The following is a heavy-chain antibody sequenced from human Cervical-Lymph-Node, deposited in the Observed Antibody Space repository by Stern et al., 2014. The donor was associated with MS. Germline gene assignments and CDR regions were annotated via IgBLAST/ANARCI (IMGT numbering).Heavy chain of an antibody. CDR1: GFTFSYHA. CDR3: ARGGAVXSXXXXXXX. V-gene: IGHV3-30*01. Sequence: VQLXXXGGGVVQPGRSLRLSCAASGFTFSYHAMHWVRQAPGKGLEWVAVISYDGSDNYYAXXVKGRFTLXRDNSKNTXXXXXXXLRAEXXXXXXXARGGAVXSXXXXXXXWG. CDR2: ISYDGSDN. J-gene: IGHJ1*01. D-gene: IGHD3-16*01.